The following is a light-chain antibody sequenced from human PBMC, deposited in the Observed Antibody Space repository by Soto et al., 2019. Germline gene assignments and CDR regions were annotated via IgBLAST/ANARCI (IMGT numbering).Light chain of an antibody. J-gene: IGKJ1*01. CDR2: DAS. CDR3: QQYNSYSRT. V-gene: IGKV1-5*01. Sequence: DIQMTQSPSTLSASVGDRVTITCRASQSISSWLAWYQQKPGKAPKLLIYDASSLESGVPSRFSGSGSGTEFTPTIRSLQADDFATYYCQQYNSYSRTFGQGTKVEIK. CDR1: QSISSW.